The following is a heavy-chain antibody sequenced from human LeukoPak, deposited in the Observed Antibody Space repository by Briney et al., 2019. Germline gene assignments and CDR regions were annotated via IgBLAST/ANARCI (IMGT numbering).Heavy chain of an antibody. J-gene: IGHJ5*02. V-gene: IGHV4-39*02. CDR2: VYYTGST. CDR1: GDSVTSGTLY. Sequence: HPSETLSLTCTVSGDSVTSGTLYWAWLRQPPGKGLEWIATVYYTGSTYYNPSLKSRVTISMDTSKNQFSLDLRSVVAPDTAVYYCARDSGSGSLSRPFDPWGQGTLVTVSS. D-gene: IGHD3-10*01. CDR3: ARDSGSGSLSRPFDP.